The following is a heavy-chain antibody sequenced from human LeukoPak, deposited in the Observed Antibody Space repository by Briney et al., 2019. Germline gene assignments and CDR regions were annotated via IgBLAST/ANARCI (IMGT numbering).Heavy chain of an antibody. CDR3: AKASCGGECYYAMDV. Sequence: GGSLRLSCVTSGFTFTSYDFNWVRQAPGKGLEWVSYISNGGGTIYYADSVKGRFTISRDNAKNSVFLQMNSLRAEDTAVYYCAKASCGGECYYAMDVWGQGTTVTVSS. V-gene: IGHV3-48*03. D-gene: IGHD2-21*01. CDR2: ISNGGGTI. J-gene: IGHJ6*02. CDR1: GFTFTSYD.